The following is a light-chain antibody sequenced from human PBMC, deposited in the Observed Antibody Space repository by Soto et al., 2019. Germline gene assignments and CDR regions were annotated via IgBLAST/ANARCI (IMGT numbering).Light chain of an antibody. J-gene: IGKJ1*01. CDR1: QSIRTY. CDR3: QQSFGAPQT. Sequence: DIQMTQSPSSLSASLGDRVTVTCRASQSIRTYLNWFQQRPGKAPKLLIYGAYTLQDGVPSRFRGRRSEPEFTLTISSLPPEDSATYQCQQSFGAPQTYGQATKVNIK. V-gene: IGKV1-39*01. CDR2: GAY.